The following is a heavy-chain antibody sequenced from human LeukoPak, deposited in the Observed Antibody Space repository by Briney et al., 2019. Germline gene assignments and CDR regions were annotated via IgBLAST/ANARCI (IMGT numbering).Heavy chain of an antibody. D-gene: IGHD5-12*01. CDR1: GYTFTGYY. Sequence: ASVKDSCKASGYTFTGYYMHWVRQAPGQGLEWMGLINPNSGGTNYVQKFQGRVTMTRDTSISTAYMELSRLRSDDTAVYYCARDPVDRVATRSWFDPWGQGTLVTVSS. CDR2: INPNSGGT. J-gene: IGHJ5*02. CDR3: ARDPVDRVATRSWFDP. V-gene: IGHV1-2*06.